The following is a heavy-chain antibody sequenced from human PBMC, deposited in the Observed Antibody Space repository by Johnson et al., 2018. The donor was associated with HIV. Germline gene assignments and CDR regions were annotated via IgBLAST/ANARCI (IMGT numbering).Heavy chain of an antibody. D-gene: IGHD4-11*01. Sequence: EVQLVESGGGLIQPGGSLRLSCAASGFTVSSNYMSWVRQAPGKGLEWVSVIYSAGSTYYSDSVTGRFTISRDNSKNTLYLQMNSLRAEDTALYYCARGINTVTTSGDAFDIWGQGTMVTVSS. CDR3: ARGINTVTTSGDAFDI. J-gene: IGHJ3*02. CDR2: IYSAGST. V-gene: IGHV3-53*01. CDR1: GFTVSSNY.